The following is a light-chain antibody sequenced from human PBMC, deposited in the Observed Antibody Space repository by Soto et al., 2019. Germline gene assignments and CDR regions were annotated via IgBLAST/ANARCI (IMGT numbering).Light chain of an antibody. J-gene: IGKJ5*01. V-gene: IGKV1-33*01. Sequence: DIQMTQSPSSLSASVGDRVTITCQASQDITNYLNWYQQKPGKAPRLLLYDASSLETGVPSRFSGSGSGTDFTFTISSLQPEDIATHYCQHYDHLPITFGQVTRLEIK. CDR1: QDITNY. CDR2: DAS. CDR3: QHYDHLPIT.